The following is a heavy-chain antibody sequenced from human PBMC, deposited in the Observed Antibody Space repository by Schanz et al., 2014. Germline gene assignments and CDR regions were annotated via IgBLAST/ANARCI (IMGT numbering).Heavy chain of an antibody. J-gene: IGHJ6*02. D-gene: IGHD3-16*01. CDR2: ISYSGST. V-gene: IGHV4-59*06. CDR3: ARHGGIPYYPMDV. CDR1: GFTFSSHW. Sequence: VQLVQSGGGLVQPGGSLRLSCAASGFTFSSHWMHWVRQDPGKGLEWIGYISYSGSTSFNPSLKSRLTMSVDTSKNQSSLTLSSVTAADTAVYYCARHGGIPYYPMDVWGQGTTVTVSS.